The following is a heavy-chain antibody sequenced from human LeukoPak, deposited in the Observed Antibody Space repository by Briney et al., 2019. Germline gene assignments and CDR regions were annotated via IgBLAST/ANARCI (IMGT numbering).Heavy chain of an antibody. D-gene: IGHD2-2*01. CDR1: GFTFSSYG. J-gene: IGHJ5*02. V-gene: IGHV3-30*02. CDR3: ANPFPGIVPNWFDP. Sequence: PGRSLRLSCAASGFTFSSYGMHWVRQAPGKGLEWVAFIRYDGSNKYYADSVKGRFTISRDNSKNTLYLQMNSLRAEDTAVYYCANPFPGIVPNWFDPWGQGTLVTVSS. CDR2: IRYDGSNK.